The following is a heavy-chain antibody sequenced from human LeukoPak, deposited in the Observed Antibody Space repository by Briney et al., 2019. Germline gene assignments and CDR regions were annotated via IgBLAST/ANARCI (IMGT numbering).Heavy chain of an antibody. CDR1: GYSISSGYY. J-gene: IGHJ4*02. CDR2: IYHSGST. Sequence: NPSETLSLTCTVSGYSISSGYYWGWIRQPPGKGLEWIGSIYHSGSTYYNPSLKSRVTISVDTSKNQFSLKLSSVTAADTAVYYCARVSRGQWLAPGVYYFDYWGQGTLVTVSS. CDR3: ARVSRGQWLAPGVYYFDY. D-gene: IGHD6-19*01. V-gene: IGHV4-38-2*02.